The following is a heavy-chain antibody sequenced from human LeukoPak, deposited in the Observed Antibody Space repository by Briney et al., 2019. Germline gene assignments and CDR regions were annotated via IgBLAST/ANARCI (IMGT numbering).Heavy chain of an antibody. CDR2: ISYDGSNK. CDR1: GFTFSSYG. D-gene: IGHD3-10*01. Sequence: PGGSLRLSCAASGFTFSSYGMHWVRQAPGKGLEWVAVISYDGSNKYYADSVKGRFTSPRDNSKNTLYLQMNSLRAEDTAVYYCAYYGSGSYYLSYFDYWGQGTLVTVSS. J-gene: IGHJ4*02. V-gene: IGHV3-30*03. CDR3: AYYGSGSYYLSYFDY.